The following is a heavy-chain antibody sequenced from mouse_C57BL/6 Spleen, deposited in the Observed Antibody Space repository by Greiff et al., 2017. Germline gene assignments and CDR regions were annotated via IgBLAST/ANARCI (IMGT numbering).Heavy chain of an antibody. Sequence: QVQLQQSGPGLVQPSQSLSITCTVSGFSLTSYGVHWVRQSPGKGLAWLGVIWSGGSTDYNAAFISRLSISNDNSKSQVFFKMNSLQADDTAIYYCASPYDGRWFAYWGQGTLVTVSA. CDR3: ASPYDGRWFAY. J-gene: IGHJ3*01. CDR1: GFSLTSYG. V-gene: IGHV2-2*01. CDR2: IWSGGST. D-gene: IGHD2-3*01.